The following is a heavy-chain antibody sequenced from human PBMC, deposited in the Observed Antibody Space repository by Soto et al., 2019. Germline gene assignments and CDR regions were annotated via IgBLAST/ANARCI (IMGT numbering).Heavy chain of an antibody. J-gene: IGHJ6*02. CDR2: SIPIFGTA. V-gene: IGHV1-69*06. CDR1: GGTFSSYS. Sequence: SLKVSCKAYGGTFSSYSISWVRQAPGQGLEWMGGSIPIFGTANYAQKFQGRVTITADKSTSTAYMELSSLRSEDTAVYYCARDSDHYYGMDVWGQGTTVTVSS. CDR3: ARDSDHYYGMDV.